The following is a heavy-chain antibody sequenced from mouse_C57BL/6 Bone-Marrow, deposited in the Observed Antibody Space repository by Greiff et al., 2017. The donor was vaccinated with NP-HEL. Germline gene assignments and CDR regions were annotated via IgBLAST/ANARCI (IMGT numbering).Heavy chain of an antibody. CDR1: GFSLTSYG. CDR2: IWGVGST. J-gene: IGHJ4*01. Sequence: VHLVESGPGLVAPSQSLSITCTVSGFSLTSYGVDWVRQSPGKGLEWLGVIWGVGSTNYNSALKSRLSISKDNSKSQVFLKMNSLQTDDTAMYYCARVNYDKAMDYWGQGTSVTVSS. CDR3: ARVNYDKAMDY. D-gene: IGHD2-4*01. V-gene: IGHV2-6*01.